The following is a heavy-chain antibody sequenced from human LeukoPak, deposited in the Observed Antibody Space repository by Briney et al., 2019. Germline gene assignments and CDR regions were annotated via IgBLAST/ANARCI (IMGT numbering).Heavy chain of an antibody. CDR3: ARVTTVTRSPWSWGPKKIGQEVNWYDP. CDR2: VSGNNGNR. CDR1: GYKFNTYD. Sequence: ASVKVSCKAYGYKFNTYDITWVRQAPGQGLEWMGWVSGNNGNRKYAQKFQGRVTMTTDTSTSTANMELRSLRSDDTAVYYCARVTTVTRSPWSWGPKKIGQEVNWYDPWGQGTLVIVSS. J-gene: IGHJ5*02. D-gene: IGHD4-17*01. V-gene: IGHV1-18*01.